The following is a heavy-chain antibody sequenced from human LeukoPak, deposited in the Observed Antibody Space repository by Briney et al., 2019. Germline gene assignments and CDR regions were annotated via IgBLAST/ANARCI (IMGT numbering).Heavy chain of an antibody. CDR2: IWYDGSNK. V-gene: IGHV3-33*08. CDR1: GFTFSSYW. CDR3: ASDAGTVVL. Sequence: AGGSLRLSCAASGFTFSSYWMSWVRQAPGKGLEWVAVIWYDGSNKYYADSVKGRFTISRDNSKNTLYLQMNSLRAEDTAVYYCASDAGTVVLRGQGTLVTVSS. J-gene: IGHJ4*02. D-gene: IGHD6-13*01.